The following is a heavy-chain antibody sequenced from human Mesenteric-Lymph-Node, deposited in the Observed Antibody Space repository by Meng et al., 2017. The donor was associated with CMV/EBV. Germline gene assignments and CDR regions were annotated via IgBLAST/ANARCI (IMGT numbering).Heavy chain of an antibody. CDR1: GGSISSSHW. Sequence: CAVSGGSISSSHWWSWVRQPPGKGLEWIGEIYHSGSTNYNLSLKSRVTISVDKSKNQFSLKLSSVTAADTAVYYCARSYDYGDPFDYWGQGTLVTVSS. D-gene: IGHD4-17*01. V-gene: IGHV4-4*02. J-gene: IGHJ4*02. CDR2: IYHSGST. CDR3: ARSYDYGDPFDY.